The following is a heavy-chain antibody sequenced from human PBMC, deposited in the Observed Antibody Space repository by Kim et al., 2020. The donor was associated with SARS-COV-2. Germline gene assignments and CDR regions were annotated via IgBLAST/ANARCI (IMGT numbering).Heavy chain of an antibody. V-gene: IGHV4-39*01. J-gene: IGHJ4*02. Sequence: SETLSLTCTVSGGSISSSSYYWGWIRQPPGKGLEWIGSIYYSGSTYYNPSLKSRVTISVDTSKNQFSLKLSSVTAADTAVYYCARHDMSGDLRRGGYSYGYLPTVFVYWGQGTLVTVSS. D-gene: IGHD5-18*01. CDR3: ARHDMSGDLRRGGYSYGYLPTVFVY. CDR1: GGSISSSSYY. CDR2: IYYSGST.